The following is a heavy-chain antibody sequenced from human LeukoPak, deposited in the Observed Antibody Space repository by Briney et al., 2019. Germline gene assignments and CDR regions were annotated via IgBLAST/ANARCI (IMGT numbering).Heavy chain of an antibody. V-gene: IGHV2-70*01. J-gene: IGHJ4*03. CDR3: ARMTPLSPSFDF. CDR2: IDWYDEM. CDR1: GFSLHTRPMC. Sequence: ESGPALVQPTQPLTLTYTFSGFSLHTRPMCVVSIRQSPEKALEWLALIDWYDEMFYSKSLRTRLSISKDTSKNQVVLTVTNMHPVDTRIYFCARMTPLSPSFDFWGQGNLVTVSS.